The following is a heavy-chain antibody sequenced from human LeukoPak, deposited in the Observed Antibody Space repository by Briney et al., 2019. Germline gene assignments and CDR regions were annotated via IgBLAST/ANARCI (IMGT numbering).Heavy chain of an antibody. V-gene: IGHV3-30*01. CDR3: ARDYNPGIAVYPDY. Sequence: AGGSLRLSCAASGFTFSSYAMHWVRQAPGKGLEWVAAISYDGSNKYYADSVKGRFTISRDNSKNTLYLQMNSLRAEDTAVYYCARDYNPGIAVYPDYWGQGTLVTVSS. D-gene: IGHD6-19*01. CDR1: GFTFSSYA. CDR2: ISYDGSNK. J-gene: IGHJ4*02.